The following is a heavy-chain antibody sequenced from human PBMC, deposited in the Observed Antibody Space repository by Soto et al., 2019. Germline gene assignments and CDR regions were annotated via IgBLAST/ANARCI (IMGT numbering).Heavy chain of an antibody. Sequence: ASVKVSCKASGYTFTGYYMHWVRQAPGQGLEWMGWINPNSGGTNYAQKFQGWVTMTRDTSISTAYMELSRLRSDDTAVYYCARDRRDIVREWAFDIWGQGTMVTVSS. J-gene: IGHJ3*02. D-gene: IGHD2-8*01. V-gene: IGHV1-2*04. CDR1: GYTFTGYY. CDR2: INPNSGGT. CDR3: ARDRRDIVREWAFDI.